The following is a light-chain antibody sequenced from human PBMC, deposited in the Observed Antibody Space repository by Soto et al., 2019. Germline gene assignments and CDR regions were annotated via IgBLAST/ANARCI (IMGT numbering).Light chain of an antibody. V-gene: IGKV3-20*01. CDR3: QHYGSSPTT. Sequence: EIVLTPSPGTLSLSPGERATPSFRASQNNNNNYITWYQQKTGRAPKPLIYGAYKRASGHPDSFSGSGFVTDFTLTISRLEPEDFAVYYCQHYGSSPTTFGQGTKVDIK. CDR1: QNNNNNY. J-gene: IGKJ1*01. CDR2: GAY.